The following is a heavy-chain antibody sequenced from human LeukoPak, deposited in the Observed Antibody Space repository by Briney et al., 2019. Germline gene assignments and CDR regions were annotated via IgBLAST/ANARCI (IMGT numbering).Heavy chain of an antibody. CDR3: AKDPRYYDSSSYLY. D-gene: IGHD3-22*01. CDR1: GFTFGSYA. V-gene: IGHV3-23*01. CDR2: ISGSGGST. Sequence: GGSLRLSCAASGFTFGSYAMTWVRQAPGKGLQWVSGISGSGGSTYYADSVKGRFTISGDNTKNTLYLQMNSLSAEDTAVYYCAKDPRYYDSSSYLYWGQGTLVTISS. J-gene: IGHJ4*02.